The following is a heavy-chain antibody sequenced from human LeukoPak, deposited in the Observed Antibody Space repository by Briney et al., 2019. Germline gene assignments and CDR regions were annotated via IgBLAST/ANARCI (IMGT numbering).Heavy chain of an antibody. V-gene: IGHV1-8*01. CDR2: MNPNSGNT. Sequence: ASVKVSCXASGYTFTSYDINWVRQATGQGLEWMGWMNPNSGNTGYAQKFQGRVTMTRNTSISTAYMELSSLRSEDTAVYYCARRRMIVPGSWFDPWGPGTLVTVSS. J-gene: IGHJ5*02. D-gene: IGHD3-22*01. CDR1: GYTFTSYD. CDR3: ARRRMIVPGSWFDP.